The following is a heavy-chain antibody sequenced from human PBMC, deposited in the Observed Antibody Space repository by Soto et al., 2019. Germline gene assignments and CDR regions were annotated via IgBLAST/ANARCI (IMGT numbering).Heavy chain of an antibody. J-gene: IGHJ4*02. CDR3: ARQRIGSGFATNFHY. CDR2: IYPGDSDT. V-gene: IGHV5-51*01. CDR1: GYSFTSYW. Sequence: GESLKISCKGSGYSFTSYWIGWVRQMPGKGLEWMGIIYPGDSDTRYSPSFQGQVTISADKSISTAYLQWSSLKASDTAMYYCARQRIGSGFATNFHYWGQGTLVTVSS. D-gene: IGHD5-12*01.